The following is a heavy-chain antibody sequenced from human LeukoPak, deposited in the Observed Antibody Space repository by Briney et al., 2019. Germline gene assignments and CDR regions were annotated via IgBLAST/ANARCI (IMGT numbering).Heavy chain of an antibody. D-gene: IGHD1-26*01. CDR3: ARTPYSGSQFDY. J-gene: IGHJ4*02. Sequence: SVKVSCKASGGTFSSYAISWVRQAPGQGLEWMGRIIPIFGTANYAQKFQGRVTITTDGSTSTAYMELSSLRSEDTAVYYCARTPYSGSQFDYWGQGTLVTVSS. CDR2: IIPIFGTA. CDR1: GGTFSSYA. V-gene: IGHV1-69*05.